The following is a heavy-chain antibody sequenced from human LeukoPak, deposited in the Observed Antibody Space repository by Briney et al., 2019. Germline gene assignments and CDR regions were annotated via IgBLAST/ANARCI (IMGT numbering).Heavy chain of an antibody. J-gene: IGHJ6*02. CDR2: IYYSGST. D-gene: IGHD2-2*03. CDR1: GGSISSYY. V-gene: IGHV4-59*08. CDR3: ARHGYCSSTSCYFGMGYYYYGMDV. Sequence: PSETLSLTCTVSGGSISSYYWSWIRQPPGKGLEWIGYIYYSGSTNYNPSLKSRVTISVDTSKNQFSLKLSSVTAADTAVYYCARHGYCSSTSCYFGMGYYYYGMDVWGQGTTVTVSS.